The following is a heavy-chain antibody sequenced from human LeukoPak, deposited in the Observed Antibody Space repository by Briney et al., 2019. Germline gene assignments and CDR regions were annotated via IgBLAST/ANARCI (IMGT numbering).Heavy chain of an antibody. V-gene: IGHV1-2*02. D-gene: IGHD6-19*01. CDR1: GFTFSGYH. J-gene: IGHJ4*02. CDR3: ARDKSGSSGWYSYFDY. CDR2: IKPDSGDT. Sequence: ASVKVSCKASGFTFSGYHIHWVRQAPGHGFEWMGWIKPDSGDTNYAQKFQGRVTMTRDTSISTAYMELSRLRSDDTAVYYCARDKSGSSGWYSYFDYWGQGTLVTVSS.